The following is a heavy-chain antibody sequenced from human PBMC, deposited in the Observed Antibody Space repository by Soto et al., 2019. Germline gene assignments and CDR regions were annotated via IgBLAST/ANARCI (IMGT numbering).Heavy chain of an antibody. Sequence: VRLVQSGTEVKKPGSSVKVSCKASGGTFSSYAISWVRQAPGQGLEWMGGIIPIFGTANYAQKFQGRVTITADESTSTAYMELSSLRSEDTAVYYCARYMITFGGVIVKGKGWFDPWGQGTLVTVSS. CDR1: GGTFSSYA. CDR2: IIPIFGTA. D-gene: IGHD3-16*02. CDR3: ARYMITFGGVIVKGKGWFDP. V-gene: IGHV1-69*12. J-gene: IGHJ5*02.